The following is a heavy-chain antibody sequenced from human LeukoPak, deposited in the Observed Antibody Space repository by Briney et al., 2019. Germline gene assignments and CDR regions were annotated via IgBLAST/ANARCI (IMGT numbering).Heavy chain of an antibody. J-gene: IGHJ4*02. CDR3: VRDRELNY. V-gene: IGHV4-59*01. Sequence: SETLSLTCTVSGVSISIYYWSWIRQPPGKGLEWIGYIYNSGSTNYNPSLKSRATISADTSKNQFSLKLSSVTAADTAVYYCVRDRELNYWGQGTLVTVSS. CDR2: IYNSGST. D-gene: IGHD1-7*01. CDR1: GVSISIYY.